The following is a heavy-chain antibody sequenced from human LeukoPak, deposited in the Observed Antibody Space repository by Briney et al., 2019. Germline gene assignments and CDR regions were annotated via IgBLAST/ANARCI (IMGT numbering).Heavy chain of an antibody. CDR1: GYTFTSYD. Sequence: ASVKVSCKASGYTFTSYDINWVRQATGQGLEWMGWMNPNSGNTGYAQKFQGRVTMTRNTSISTAYMELSSLRSEDTAVYYCARGMSFRYLDVYYYYYGMDVWGQGTTVTVSS. CDR3: ARGMSFRYLDVYYYYYGMDV. D-gene: IGHD3-9*01. J-gene: IGHJ6*02. V-gene: IGHV1-8*01. CDR2: MNPNSGNT.